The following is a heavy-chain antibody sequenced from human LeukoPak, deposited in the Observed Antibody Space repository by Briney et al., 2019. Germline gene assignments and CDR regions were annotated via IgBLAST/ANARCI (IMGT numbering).Heavy chain of an antibody. J-gene: IGHJ4*02. CDR3: ARDSSGYQGFDY. V-gene: IGHV4-30-4*01. Sequence: SETLSLTCTVSGGSISSGDYYWSWIRQPPGKGLEWIGYIYYSGSTYYNPSLKSRVTISVDTSKNQFSLKLSSVTAAGTAVYYCARDSSGYQGFDYWGQGTLVTVSS. CDR2: IYYSGST. CDR1: GGSISSGDYY. D-gene: IGHD3-22*01.